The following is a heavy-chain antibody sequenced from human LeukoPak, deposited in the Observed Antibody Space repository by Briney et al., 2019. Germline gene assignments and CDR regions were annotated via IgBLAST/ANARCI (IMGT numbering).Heavy chain of an antibody. V-gene: IGHV1-69*05. CDR3: ARVKGRGMLYYYMDV. J-gene: IGHJ6*03. D-gene: IGHD3-16*01. CDR1: GGTFSSYA. Sequence: ASVKVSCKASGGTFSSYAISWVRQAPGQGLKWMGGIIPIFGTANYAQKFQGRVTITTDESTSTAYMELSSLRSEDTAVYYCARVKGRGMLYYYMDVWGKGTTVTVSS. CDR2: IIPIFGTA.